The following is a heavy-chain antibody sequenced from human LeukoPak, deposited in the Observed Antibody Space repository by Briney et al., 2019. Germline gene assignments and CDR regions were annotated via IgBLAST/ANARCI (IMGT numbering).Heavy chain of an antibody. J-gene: IGHJ5*02. Sequence: GASVKVSCKASGGTFSSYAISWVRQAPGQGLEWMGIINPSGGSTSYAQKFQGRVTMTRDTSTSTVYMELSSLRSEDTAVYYCARDEVGSGWLTKERRNWFDPWGQGTLVTVSS. V-gene: IGHV1-46*01. D-gene: IGHD6-19*01. CDR2: INPSGGST. CDR3: ARDEVGSGWLTKERRNWFDP. CDR1: GGTFSSYA.